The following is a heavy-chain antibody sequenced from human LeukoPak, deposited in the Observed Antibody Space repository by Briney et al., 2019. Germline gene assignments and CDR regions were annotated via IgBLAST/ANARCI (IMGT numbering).Heavy chain of an antibody. CDR1: GGSLSDYY. V-gene: IGHV4-34*01. CDR2: IYYSGST. J-gene: IGHJ4*02. Sequence: SETLSLTCGVYGGSLSDYYWSWIRQPPGKGLEWIGTIYYSGSTYYNPSLKSRVTISVDTSKNQFSLKLSSVTAADTAVYYCARDQIAAALFDYWGQGTLVTVSS. CDR3: ARDQIAAALFDY. D-gene: IGHD6-13*01.